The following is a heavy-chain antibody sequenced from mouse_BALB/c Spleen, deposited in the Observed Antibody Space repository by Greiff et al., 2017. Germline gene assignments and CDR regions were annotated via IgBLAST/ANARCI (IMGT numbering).Heavy chain of an antibody. CDR2: ISSGGST. D-gene: IGHD1-2*01. J-gene: IGHJ2*01. V-gene: IGHV5-6-5*01. Sequence: EVMLVESGGGLVKPGGSLKLSCAASGFTFSSYAMSWVRQTPEKRLEWVASISSGGSTYYPDSVKGRFTISRDNARNILYLQMSSLRSEDTAMYYCASSTAFDYWGQGTTLTVSS. CDR1: GFTFSSYA. CDR3: ASSTAFDY.